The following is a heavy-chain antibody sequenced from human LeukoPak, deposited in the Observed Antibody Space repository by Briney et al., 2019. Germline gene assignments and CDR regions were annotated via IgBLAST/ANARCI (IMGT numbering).Heavy chain of an antibody. CDR3: ARVYGSGSLDY. D-gene: IGHD3-10*01. Sequence: SETLSLTCTVSGGSISSSSYYWGWIRQPPGKGLEWIGSIYYSGSTYYNPSLKSRVTISVDTSKNQFSLKLSSVTAADTAVYYCARVYGSGSLDYWGQGTLVTVSS. CDR2: IYYSGST. V-gene: IGHV4-39*07. CDR1: GGSISSSSYY. J-gene: IGHJ4*02.